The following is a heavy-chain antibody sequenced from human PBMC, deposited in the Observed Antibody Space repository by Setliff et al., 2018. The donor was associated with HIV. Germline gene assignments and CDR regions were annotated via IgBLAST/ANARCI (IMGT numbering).Heavy chain of an antibody. CDR1: GFNFDDYS. Sequence: PGGSLRLSCAASGFNFDDYSMHWVRQSPGKGPEWVAGVTWNSGAVGYVDSVKGRFTISRDNAKNSMDLQMNSLRAEDTAIYYCARKLRPGHGVDVWGQGTTVTVSS. CDR3: ARKLRPGHGVDV. D-gene: IGHD3-10*01. V-gene: IGHV3-9*01. J-gene: IGHJ6*02. CDR2: VTWNSGAV.